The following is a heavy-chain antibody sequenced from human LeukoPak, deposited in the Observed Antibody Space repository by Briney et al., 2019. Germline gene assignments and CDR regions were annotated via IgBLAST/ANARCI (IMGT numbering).Heavy chain of an antibody. V-gene: IGHV3-21*01. CDR3: AREGIAAAPSAEYFQH. CDR2: ISSSSSYI. D-gene: IGHD6-13*01. J-gene: IGHJ1*01. CDR1: GIAFSNYF. Sequence: GGSLRLSCAASGIAFSNYFMTWIRQAPGKGLEWVSSISSSSSYIYYADSVKGRFTISRDNAKNSLYLQMNSLRAEDTAVYYCAREGIAAAPSAEYFQHWGQGTLVTVSS.